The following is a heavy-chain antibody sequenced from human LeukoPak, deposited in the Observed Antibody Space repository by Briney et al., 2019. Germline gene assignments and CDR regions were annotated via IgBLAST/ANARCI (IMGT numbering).Heavy chain of an antibody. CDR1: GGSISSGDYY. CDR2: VYISGFT. J-gene: IGHJ5*02. D-gene: IGHD4-23*01. CDR3: ARDHEGGNYGGNSNWFDP. Sequence: PSQTLSLTCTVSGGSISSGDYYWSWIRQPAGKGLEWIARVYISGFTNYNPSLKSRVTISVDTSRNQFSLKLSSVTAADTAVYYCARDHEGGNYGGNSNWFDPWGQGTLVTVSS. V-gene: IGHV4-61*02.